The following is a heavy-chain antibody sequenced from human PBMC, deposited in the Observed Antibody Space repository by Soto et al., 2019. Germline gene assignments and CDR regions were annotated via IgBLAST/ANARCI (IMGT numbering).Heavy chain of an antibody. J-gene: IGHJ4*02. D-gene: IGHD1-1*01. V-gene: IGHV1-18*01. Sequence: QVHLVQSGAEVKKPGASVKVSCKGSGYAFTTYGITWVRQATGQGLEWMGWISAHNGNTNYAQKHQGRVTVTRDTYTSTAYMELRSLRSDDTAVYYCARGRYGDYWGQGALVTVSS. CDR2: ISAHNGNT. CDR3: ARGRYGDY. CDR1: GYAFTTYG.